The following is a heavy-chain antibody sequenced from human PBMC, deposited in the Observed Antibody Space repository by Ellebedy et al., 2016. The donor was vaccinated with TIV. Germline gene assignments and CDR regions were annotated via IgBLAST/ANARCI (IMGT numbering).Heavy chain of an antibody. J-gene: IGHJ4*02. CDR2: IIPILGIT. CDR1: GGTFSTYA. Sequence: SVKVSCKASGGTFSTYAISWVRQAPGQGLEWMGGIIPILGITNYAQKFLGRVTITADISTSTAYMELSSLRSEDTAMYYRARGDSSNWYHTTLDYWGQGSLVTVSS. D-gene: IGHD6-13*01. V-gene: IGHV1-69*10. CDR3: ARGDSSNWYHTTLDY.